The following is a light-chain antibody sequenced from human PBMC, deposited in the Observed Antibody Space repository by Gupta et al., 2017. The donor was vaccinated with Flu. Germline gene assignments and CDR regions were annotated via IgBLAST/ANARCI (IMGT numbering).Light chain of an antibody. CDR2: AAS. CDR1: QGIRKE. CDR3: LQDDNYPRT. Sequence: AIQMTQSQSSLSAFVGDRVIISCRASQGIRKELGWYQQKPGKAPKLLIYAASILQHGVPSRFSGSGSGTDFTLTINNLQPEDFGTYYCLQDDNYPRTFGQGTKVEI. J-gene: IGKJ1*01. V-gene: IGKV1-6*01.